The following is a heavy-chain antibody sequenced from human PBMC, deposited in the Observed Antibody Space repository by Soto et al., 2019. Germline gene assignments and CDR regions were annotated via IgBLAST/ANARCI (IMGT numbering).Heavy chain of an antibody. D-gene: IGHD3-9*01. CDR2: IIPIFGTA. V-gene: IGHV1-69*13. J-gene: IGHJ6*02. Sequence: SSVKVSCKASGGTFSSYAISWVRQAPGQGLEWMGGIIPIFGTANYAQKFQGRVTITADESTSTAYMELSSLRSEDTAVYYCARLGGLAEGYYYGMDVWGQGTTVTVSS. CDR1: GGTFSSYA. CDR3: ARLGGLAEGYYYGMDV.